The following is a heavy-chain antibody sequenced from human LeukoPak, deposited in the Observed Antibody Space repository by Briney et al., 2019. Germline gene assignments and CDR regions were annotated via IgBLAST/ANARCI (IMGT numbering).Heavy chain of an antibody. Sequence: SETLSLTCTVSGGSISSSSYYWGWIRQPPGKGLEWIGSIYYSGSTYYNPSLKSRVTISVDTSKNQFSLKLSSVTAADTAVYYCARREGLGAILYWGQGTLVTVSS. CDR2: IYYSGST. CDR1: GGSISSSSYY. J-gene: IGHJ4*02. CDR3: ARREGLGAILY. V-gene: IGHV4-39*01. D-gene: IGHD1-26*01.